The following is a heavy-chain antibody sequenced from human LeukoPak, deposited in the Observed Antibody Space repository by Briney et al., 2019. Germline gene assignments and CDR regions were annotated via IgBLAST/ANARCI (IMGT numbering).Heavy chain of an antibody. CDR3: ARGSSSSWKGFDL. CDR1: GFPLSSYA. V-gene: IGHV3-53*01. Sequence: PGGSLRLSCAASGFPLSSYAMSWVRQAPGKGLEWVSVLYSGGSTYYADSVKGRFTVSRDNSKNMLYFQMNSLRVEDTAVYYCARGSSSSWKGFDLWGQGTLVTVSS. D-gene: IGHD6-13*01. J-gene: IGHJ4*02. CDR2: LYSGGST.